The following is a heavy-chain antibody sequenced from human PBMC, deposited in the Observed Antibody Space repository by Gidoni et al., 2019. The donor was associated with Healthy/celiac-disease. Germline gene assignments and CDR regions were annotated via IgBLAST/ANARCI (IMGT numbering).Heavy chain of an antibody. J-gene: IGHJ4*02. D-gene: IGHD3-3*01. CDR1: GFTFSSYA. Sequence: EVQLLESGGGLVQPGGSLRLSCAASGFTFSSYAMSGVRQAPGKGLEWVSAISGSGGSTYYADSVKGRFTISRDNSKNTLYLQMNSLRAEDTAVYYCAKVWGNQYYDFWSGYLQSFDYWGQGTLVTVSS. CDR2: ISGSGGST. CDR3: AKVWGNQYYDFWSGYLQSFDY. V-gene: IGHV3-23*01.